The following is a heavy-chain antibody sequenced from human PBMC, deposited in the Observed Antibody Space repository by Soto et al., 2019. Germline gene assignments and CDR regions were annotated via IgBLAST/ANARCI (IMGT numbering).Heavy chain of an antibody. Sequence: QVQLVQSGAEVKKPGASVKVSCKASGYTFTRYGITWVRQAPGQGLEWMGWISADNAKTKYAQKIQGRVTMTTDTYTSTAYVELRSLRSDDTAVYYCARLISGTYSDWFDSWGQGTLVTVSS. D-gene: IGHD1-26*01. CDR3: ARLISGTYSDWFDS. CDR2: ISADNAKT. V-gene: IGHV1-18*04. CDR1: GYTFTRYG. J-gene: IGHJ5*01.